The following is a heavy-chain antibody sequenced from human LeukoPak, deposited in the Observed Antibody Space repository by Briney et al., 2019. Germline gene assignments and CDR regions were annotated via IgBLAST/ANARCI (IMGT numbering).Heavy chain of an antibody. J-gene: IGHJ6*02. V-gene: IGHV3-7*01. CDR2: IKQDGSEK. CDR1: GFTFRSYS. CDR3: ARDVSSSWSDVFYYYYYGMDV. Sequence: GGSLRLSCVASGFTFRSYSMNWVRQAPGKGLEWVANIKQDGSEKYYVDSVKGRFTISRDNAKNSLYLQMNSLRAEDTAVYYCARDVSSSWSDVFYYYYYGMDVWGQGTTVTVSS. D-gene: IGHD6-13*01.